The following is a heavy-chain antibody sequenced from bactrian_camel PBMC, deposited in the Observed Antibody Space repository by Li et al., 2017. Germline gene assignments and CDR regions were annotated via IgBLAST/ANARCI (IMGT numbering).Heavy chain of an antibody. Sequence: HVQLVESGGGSVQVGGSLRLSCVASRDIIGRYCMGWFRQIPDREREGVAGIESDGSTSYADTVKGRFTISRDNAKNTMYLQLNSLKTEDTGMYFCTGGTWPEYGHSRAYWGQGTQVTVS. D-gene: IGHD6*01. CDR3: TGGTWPEYGHSRAY. CDR2: IESDGST. J-gene: IGHJ4*01. V-gene: IGHV3S53*01. CDR1: RDIIGRYC.